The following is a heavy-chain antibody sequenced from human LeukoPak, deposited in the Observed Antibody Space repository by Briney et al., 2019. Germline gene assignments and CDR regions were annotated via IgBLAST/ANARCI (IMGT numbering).Heavy chain of an antibody. D-gene: IGHD6-13*01. CDR2: INHSGST. J-gene: IGHJ4*02. CDR3: ARHWYSSSWYGIDY. CDR1: GGSISTNNW. Sequence: SETLSLTCAVSGGSISTNNWWTWVRQPPGKGLEWIGEINHSGSTNYNPSLKSRVTISVDTSKNQFSLKLSSVTAADTAVYYCARHWYSSSWYGIDYWGQGTLVTVSS. V-gene: IGHV4-4*02.